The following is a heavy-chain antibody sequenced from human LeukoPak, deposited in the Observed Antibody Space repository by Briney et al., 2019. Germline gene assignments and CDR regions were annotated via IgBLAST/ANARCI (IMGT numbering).Heavy chain of an antibody. D-gene: IGHD1-7*01. CDR3: ARARTGTTNYYYYYMDV. CDR1: GGTFSSYT. CDR2: IIPILGIA. J-gene: IGHJ6*03. V-gene: IGHV1-69*02. Sequence: SVKVSCKASGGTFSSYTISWVRQAPGQGLEWMGRIIPILGIANYAQKFKGRVTITADKSTSTAYMELSSLRSEDTAVYYCARARTGTTNYYYYYMDVWGKGTTVTVSS.